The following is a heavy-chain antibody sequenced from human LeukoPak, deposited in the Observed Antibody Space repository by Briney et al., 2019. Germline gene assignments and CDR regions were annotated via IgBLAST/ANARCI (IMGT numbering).Heavy chain of an antibody. Sequence: PSETLSLTCAVYGGSFSGYYWSWICQPPGKGLEWIGEINHSGSTNYNPSLKSRVTISVDTSKNQFSLKLSSVTAADTAVYYCARGPYYYGSGSYLDYWGQGTLVTVSS. V-gene: IGHV4-34*01. J-gene: IGHJ4*02. CDR2: INHSGST. CDR1: GGSFSGYY. D-gene: IGHD3-10*01. CDR3: ARGPYYYGSGSYLDY.